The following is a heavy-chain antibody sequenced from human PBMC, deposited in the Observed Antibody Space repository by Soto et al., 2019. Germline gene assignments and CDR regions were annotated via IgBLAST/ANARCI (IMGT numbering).Heavy chain of an antibody. V-gene: IGHV3-11*01. J-gene: IGHJ6*02. D-gene: IGHD3-10*01. CDR2: ISSSAGTI. CDR1: GLTFSDHY. Sequence: QVQLVESGGGLVKPGGSLRLSCAASGLTFSDHYMTWIRQAPGKGLEWVSYISSSAGTIYYADSVKGRFTISRDNAKNSLYLQMTNLRAEDTAVYYCARAPYFGSGTYYDYALDGWGQGTTVTVSS. CDR3: ARAPYFGSGTYYDYALDG.